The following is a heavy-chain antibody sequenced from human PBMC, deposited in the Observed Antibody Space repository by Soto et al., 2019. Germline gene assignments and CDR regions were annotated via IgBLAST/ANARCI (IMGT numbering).Heavy chain of an antibody. D-gene: IGHD2-8*01. V-gene: IGHV3-21*01. CDR2: ISGPSIYI. Sequence: EVQLVESGGGLVKPGGSLRLSCVASGFTFSGNSINWVRQALGKGLEWVSYISGPSIYIYYADSVKGRFTISRDNAKSAVYLQMNSLRAEDTAVYYCARGFRNGFNVWGQGTTVSVSS. CDR1: GFTFSGNS. CDR3: ARGFRNGFNV. J-gene: IGHJ6*02.